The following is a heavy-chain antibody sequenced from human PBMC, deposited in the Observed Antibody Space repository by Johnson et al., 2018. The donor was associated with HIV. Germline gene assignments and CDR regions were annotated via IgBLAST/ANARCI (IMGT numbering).Heavy chain of an antibody. CDR3: ARDEGGSYEADAFDI. J-gene: IGHJ3*02. Sequence: VQLVESGGAVVQPGGSLRLSCAASGFSFDDYGMSWVRQAPGKGLEWVSGINWNGGSTTYADSVKGRFTISRDNAKNSLYLQMNRLRVDDSAVYYCARDEGGSYEADAFDIWGQGTMVTVSS. CDR1: GFSFDDYG. D-gene: IGHD1-26*01. V-gene: IGHV3-20*04. CDR2: INWNGGST.